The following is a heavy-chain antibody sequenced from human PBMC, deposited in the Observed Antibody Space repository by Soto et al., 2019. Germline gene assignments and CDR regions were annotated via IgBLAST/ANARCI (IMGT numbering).Heavy chain of an antibody. Sequence: EVQLVESGGGLVKPGGSLRLSCAVSGFSFSNAWMSWVRQAPGKGLEWLGRIKSKTVGGTIDYAAPVKGRFSISRDDSKNTLYLQMNSLKTEDTAIYYCTTAPLYDYVWGSSYWGQGTLVTVSS. V-gene: IGHV3-15*01. CDR3: TTAPLYDYVWGSSY. CDR1: GFSFSNAW. D-gene: IGHD3-16*01. CDR2: IKSKTVGGTI. J-gene: IGHJ4*02.